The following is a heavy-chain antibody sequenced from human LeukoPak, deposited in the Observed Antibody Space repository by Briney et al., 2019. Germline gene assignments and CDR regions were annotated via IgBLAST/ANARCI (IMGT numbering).Heavy chain of an antibody. J-gene: IGHJ4*02. V-gene: IGHV1-2*02. CDR3: ARDDGGDSSGYNTIDY. Sequence: ASVKVSCKASGYTLTGYHMHWVRQAPGQGLEWMGRINPNSGGTNYAQKFQGRVTMTRVTSISTVYMELSRLRSDDTAVYYRARDDGGDSSGYNTIDYWGQGTLVTVSS. D-gene: IGHD3-22*01. CDR1: GYTLTGYH. CDR2: INPNSGGT.